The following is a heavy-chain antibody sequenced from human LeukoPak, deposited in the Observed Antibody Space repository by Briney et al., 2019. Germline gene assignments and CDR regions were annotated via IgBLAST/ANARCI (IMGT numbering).Heavy chain of an antibody. V-gene: IGHV3-21*01. Sequence: GGSLRLSCAASGFTFSSYSMNWVRQAPGKGLEWVSSISSSSSYIYYADSVKGRFTISRDNAKNSLYLQMNSLRAEDTAVYYCAREVVVAATEGAFDIWGQGTMVTVSS. CDR3: AREVVVAATEGAFDI. CDR2: ISSSSSYI. D-gene: IGHD2-15*01. CDR1: GFTFSSYS. J-gene: IGHJ3*02.